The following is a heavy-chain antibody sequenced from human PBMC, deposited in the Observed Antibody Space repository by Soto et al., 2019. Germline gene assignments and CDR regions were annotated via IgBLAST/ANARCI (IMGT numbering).Heavy chain of an antibody. J-gene: IGHJ5*02. CDR3: ARDSLGTETTAWLDP. CDR1: GYTLTNYG. V-gene: IGHV1-18*01. D-gene: IGHD1-1*01. Sequence: QVQLVQSGAEVKNPGASVKVSCKASGYTLTNYGITWVRQAPGQGLEWMGWISPYNGDTNYAQRLQGRVTMTTDTSTGTAYIQLWSLRSDDTAMYYCARDSLGTETTAWLDPWGQGTLVTVSS. CDR2: ISPYNGDT.